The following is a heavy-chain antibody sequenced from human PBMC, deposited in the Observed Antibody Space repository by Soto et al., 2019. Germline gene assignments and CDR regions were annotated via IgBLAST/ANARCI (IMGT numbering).Heavy chain of an antibody. D-gene: IGHD6-6*01. CDR3: ARDWGSSSEIDY. CDR1: GYTFTSYG. J-gene: IGHJ4*02. CDR2: ISAYNGNT. Sequence: GASVKVSCTASGYTFTSYGFSWVRQAPGQGLEWMGWISAYNGNTYYAQNLQGRVTLTTDTSTSTAYMELRSLRSDDTAVYYCARDWGSSSEIDYWGQGTLVTVSS. V-gene: IGHV1-18*01.